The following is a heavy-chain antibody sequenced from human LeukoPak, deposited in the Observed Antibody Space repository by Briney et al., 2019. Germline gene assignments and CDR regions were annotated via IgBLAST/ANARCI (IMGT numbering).Heavy chain of an antibody. V-gene: IGHV1-18*01. CDR2: FSTYNDNT. Sequence: GASVKLSCTASVSTLTSYGITRVRQAPAPGLERMGWFSTYNDNTNYAQNLQGRVTMTTDKSTNTAYLELRSLRSDDPAVYYCARDIVLGIAVAAAERAFDYWGQGTLVTVSS. CDR1: VSTLTSYG. CDR3: ARDIVLGIAVAAAERAFDY. D-gene: IGHD6-19*01. J-gene: IGHJ4*02.